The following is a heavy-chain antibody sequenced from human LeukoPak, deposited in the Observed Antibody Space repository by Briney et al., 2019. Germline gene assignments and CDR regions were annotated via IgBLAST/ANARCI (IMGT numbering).Heavy chain of an antibody. J-gene: IGHJ4*02. V-gene: IGHV1-69*13. Sequence: GASVKVSCKASGGTFSSYAISWVRPAPGQGLEWMGGIIPIFGTANYAQKFQGRVTITADESTSTAYMELSSLRSEDTAVYYCARVRGSGDAFDYWGQGTLVTVSS. CDR3: ARVRGSGDAFDY. D-gene: IGHD4-17*01. CDR1: GGTFSSYA. CDR2: IIPIFGTA.